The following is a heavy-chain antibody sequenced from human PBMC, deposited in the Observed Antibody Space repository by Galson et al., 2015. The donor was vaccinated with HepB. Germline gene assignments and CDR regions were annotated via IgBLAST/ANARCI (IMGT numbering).Heavy chain of an antibody. CDR2: IGGTGSNT. Sequence: SLRLSCAASGFTFSNYAMTWVRQAPGKGLEWLSAIGGTGSNTYYADSVKGRFTISRDNSKNTLYLQMNSLRADDTAVYYCAKWEIYDYGDGFDIWGRATMVTVSS. CDR3: AKWEIYDYGDGFDI. J-gene: IGHJ3*02. CDR1: GFTFSNYA. D-gene: IGHD4-17*01. V-gene: IGHV3-23*01.